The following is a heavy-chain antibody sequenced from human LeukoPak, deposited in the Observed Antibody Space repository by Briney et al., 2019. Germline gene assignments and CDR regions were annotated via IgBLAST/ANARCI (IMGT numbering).Heavy chain of an antibody. J-gene: IGHJ3*02. D-gene: IGHD3-22*01. CDR2: IIPIFGTA. V-gene: IGHV1-69*05. CDR1: GGTFSSYA. CDR3: AKQDYDSSPRIAFDI. Sequence: SVKVSCKASGGTFSSYAISWVRQAPGQGLEWMGRIIPIFGTANYAQKFQGRVTITTDESTSTAYMELSSLRSEDTAVYYCAKQDYDSSPRIAFDIWGQGTMVTVSS.